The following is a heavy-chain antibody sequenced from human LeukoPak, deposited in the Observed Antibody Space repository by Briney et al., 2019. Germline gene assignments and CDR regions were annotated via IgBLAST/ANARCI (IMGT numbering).Heavy chain of an antibody. V-gene: IGHV4-30-4*01. J-gene: IGHJ5*02. Sequence: SQTLSLTCTVSGGSISSGDYYWSWIRQPPAKGLGWLAYMYYSGSTYYNPSLKSRVTMSADTSKNQLSLKLSSVTAADTAVYYCARPYYYDSRIDPWGQGTLVTVSS. CDR2: MYYSGST. CDR1: GGSISSGDYY. CDR3: ARPYYYDSRIDP. D-gene: IGHD3-22*01.